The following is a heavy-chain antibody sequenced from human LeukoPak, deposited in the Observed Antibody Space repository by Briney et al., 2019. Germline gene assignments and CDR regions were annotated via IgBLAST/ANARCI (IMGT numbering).Heavy chain of an antibody. CDR3: ARGDGYSYGYEDY. CDR2: IYYSGST. J-gene: IGHJ4*02. CDR1: GGSISSGDYY. Sequence: PSETLSLTCTVSGGSISSGDYYWRWIRQPPGKGLEWIGYIYYSGSTYYNPSLKSRVTISVDTSKNQFSLKLSSVTAADTAVYYCARGDGYSYGYEDYWGQGTLVTVSS. D-gene: IGHD5-18*01. V-gene: IGHV4-30-4*01.